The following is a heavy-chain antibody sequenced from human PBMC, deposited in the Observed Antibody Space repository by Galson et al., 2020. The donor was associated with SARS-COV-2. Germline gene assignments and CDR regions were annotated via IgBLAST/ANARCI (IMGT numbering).Heavy chain of an antibody. J-gene: IGHJ4*02. D-gene: IGHD3-10*01. CDR3: ARPHGPGSYYFDY. CDR1: GGSFSGYY. CDR2: INHSGDT. Sequence: SETLSLTCAVYGGSFSGYYWSLFRQPPGKGLEWIGEINHSGDTNYNPSLKGRVTMSVDTSKNQFSLKLRSVTAADTAVYYCARPHGPGSYYFDYWGQGTLVTVSS. V-gene: IGHV4-34*01.